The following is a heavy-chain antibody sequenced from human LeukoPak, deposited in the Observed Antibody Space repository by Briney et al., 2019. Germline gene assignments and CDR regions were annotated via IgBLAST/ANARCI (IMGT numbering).Heavy chain of an antibody. D-gene: IGHD3-22*01. J-gene: IGHJ1*01. Sequence: SETLSLTCAVYGGSFSGYYWSGIRQPPGKGLEWIGEINHSGSTNYNPSLKSRVTISVDTSKNQFSLKLSSVTAADTAVYYCARVEGYYDSSGYHTGYFQHWGQGTLVTVSS. CDR2: INHSGST. V-gene: IGHV4-34*01. CDR3: ARVEGYYDSSGYHTGYFQH. CDR1: GGSFSGYY.